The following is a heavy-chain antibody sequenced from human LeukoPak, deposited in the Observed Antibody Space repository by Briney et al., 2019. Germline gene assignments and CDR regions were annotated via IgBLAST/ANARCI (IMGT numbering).Heavy chain of an antibody. CDR2: IKRDGSEK. CDR3: VREASGGTKGVSGTFDI. CDR1: GFTLRTYW. J-gene: IGHJ3*02. V-gene: IGHV3-7*01. Sequence: GGSLRLSCAAAGFTLRTYWMSWVRQAPGKGLEWVASIKRDGSEKYYVDSVKGRFTISRDNAKNSLYLQMNSLRAEDTAVYHCVREASGGTKGVSGTFDIWGQGTLVTVSS. D-gene: IGHD6-13*01.